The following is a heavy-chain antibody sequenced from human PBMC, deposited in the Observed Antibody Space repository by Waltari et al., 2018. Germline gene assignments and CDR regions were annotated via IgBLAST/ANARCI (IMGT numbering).Heavy chain of an antibody. CDR3: ARDDYDFWSGYYHRYYYYGMDV. D-gene: IGHD3-3*01. CDR1: GGSFSGYY. CDR2: INHSGST. J-gene: IGHJ6*02. V-gene: IGHV4-34*01. Sequence: QVQLQQWGAGLLKPSETLSLTCAVYGGSFSGYYWSWIRQPPGKGLEWIGEINHSGSTNYNPSLKSRVTISVDTSKNQFSLKLSSVTAADTAVYYCARDDYDFWSGYYHRYYYYGMDVWGQGTTVTVSS.